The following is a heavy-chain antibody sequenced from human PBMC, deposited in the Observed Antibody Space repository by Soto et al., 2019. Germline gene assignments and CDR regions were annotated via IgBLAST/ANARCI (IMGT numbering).Heavy chain of an antibody. J-gene: IGHJ5*02. Sequence: ASVKVSCKASGYTFTSYAMHWVRQAPGQRLEWMGWINAGNGNTKYSQKFQGRVTITRDTSASTAYMELSSLRSEDTAVYYCARDSIGLVRATNWFDPWGQGNLVTVSS. CDR1: GYTFTSYA. V-gene: IGHV1-3*01. D-gene: IGHD3-10*01. CDR3: ARDSIGLVRATNWFDP. CDR2: INAGNGNT.